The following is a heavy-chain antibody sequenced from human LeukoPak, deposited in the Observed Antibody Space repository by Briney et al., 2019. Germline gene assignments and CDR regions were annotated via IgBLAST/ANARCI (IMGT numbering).Heavy chain of an antibody. V-gene: IGHV4-59*01. J-gene: IGHJ4*02. D-gene: IGHD3-22*01. Sequence: SETLSLTCTVSRGSIRSYYWSWIRQPPGKGLEWIGYIYYSGSTNYNPSLKSRVTISVDTSRNQFSLKLTSVTAADTAVYYCARNYYDGNRYHRFEYWGQGTLVTVSS. CDR2: IYYSGST. CDR1: RGSIRSYY. CDR3: ARNYYDGNRYHRFEY.